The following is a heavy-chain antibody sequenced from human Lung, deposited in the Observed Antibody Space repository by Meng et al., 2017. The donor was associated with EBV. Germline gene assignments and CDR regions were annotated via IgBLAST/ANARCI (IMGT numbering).Heavy chain of an antibody. D-gene: IGHD3-10*01. CDR1: GGPMSSTNW. J-gene: IGHJ4*02. CDR2: IYHSGST. Sequence: QVQLRESGPGLVKPSGTLSLTCAVSGGPMSSTNWWSWVRQPPGKGLEWIGEIYHSGSTNYNPSLKSRVSISVDKSKNQFSLKLSSVTAADTAVYYCARVTLWFGELEYWGQGTLVTVSS. CDR3: ARVTLWFGELEY. V-gene: IGHV4-4*02.